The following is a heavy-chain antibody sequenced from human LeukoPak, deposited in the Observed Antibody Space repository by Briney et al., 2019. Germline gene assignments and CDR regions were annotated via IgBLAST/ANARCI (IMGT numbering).Heavy chain of an antibody. Sequence: GGSLRLSCAASGFTFSSYSMNWVRQAPGKGLEWVSSISSSSSYIYCADSVKGRFTISRDNAKNSLYLQMNGLRAEDTAVYYCAGSRGYCSSTSCYFYYFDYWGQGTLVTVSS. CDR1: GFTFSSYS. D-gene: IGHD2-2*01. CDR3: AGSRGYCSSTSCYFYYFDY. V-gene: IGHV3-21*01. CDR2: ISSSSSYI. J-gene: IGHJ4*02.